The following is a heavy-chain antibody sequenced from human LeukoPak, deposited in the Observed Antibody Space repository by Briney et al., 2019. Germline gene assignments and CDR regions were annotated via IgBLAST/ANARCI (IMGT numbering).Heavy chain of an antibody. CDR2: ISPDGSYT. D-gene: IGHD5/OR15-5a*01. V-gene: IGHV3-11*05. CDR1: GFIFSDFY. J-gene: IGHJ4*02. Sequence: PGGSLRLSCADSGFIFSDFYINWIRQSPGKGLEWLAYISPDGSYTTYGDSVKGRFVISRDNAKNSVSLQMNSLGVEDTAVYFCASDQVSGVFDYWGQGARVTVS. CDR3: ASDQVSGVFDY.